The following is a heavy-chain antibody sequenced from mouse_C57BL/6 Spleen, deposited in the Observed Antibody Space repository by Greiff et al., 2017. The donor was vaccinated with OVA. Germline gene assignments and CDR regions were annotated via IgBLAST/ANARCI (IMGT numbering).Heavy chain of an antibody. CDR3: ARRGGNFYYYAMDY. V-gene: IGHV5-12*01. CDR1: GFTFSDYY. CDR2: ISNGGGST. Sequence: EVKLMESGGGLVQPGGSLKLSCAASGFTFSDYYMYWVRQTPEKRLEWVAYISNGGGSTYYPDTVKGRFTISRDNAKNTLYLQMSRLKSEDTAMYYCARRGGNFYYYAMDYWGQGTTVTVSS. D-gene: IGHD2-1*01. J-gene: IGHJ4*01.